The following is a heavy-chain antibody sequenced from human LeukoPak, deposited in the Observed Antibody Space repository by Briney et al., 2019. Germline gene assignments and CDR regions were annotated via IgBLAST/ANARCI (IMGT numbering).Heavy chain of an antibody. D-gene: IGHD1-26*01. J-gene: IGHJ4*02. CDR3: ARVTGEWELLYFDY. V-gene: IGHV4-38-2*02. CDR1: GDSLTGYY. CDR2: IYHSGST. Sequence: SETLSLTCTVSGDSLTGYYWGWIRQPPGKGLEWIGSIYHSGSTYYNPSLKSRVTISVDTSKNQFSLKLSSVTAADTAVYYCARVTGEWELLYFDYWGQGTLVTVSS.